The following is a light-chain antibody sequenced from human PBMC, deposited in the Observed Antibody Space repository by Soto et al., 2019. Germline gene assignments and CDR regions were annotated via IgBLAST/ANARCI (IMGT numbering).Light chain of an antibody. Sequence: PVDIALLSLRASQSVSSCLARYEQRRGQAPRLLIYDASSRASGIPARFSGSGAGTDFTLTISSLDPEDFAVSYCHQHYNLSRT. CDR1: QSVSSC. CDR3: HQHYNLSRT. CDR2: DAS. V-gene: IGKV3-11*01. J-gene: IGKJ2*02.